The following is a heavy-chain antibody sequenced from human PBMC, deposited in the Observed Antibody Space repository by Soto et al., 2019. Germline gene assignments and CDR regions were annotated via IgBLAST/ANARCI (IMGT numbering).Heavy chain of an antibody. CDR1: GGSFSGYY. Sequence: SETLSLTCAVYGGSFSGYYWSWIRQPPGKGLEWIGEINHSGSTNYNPSLKSRVTISVDTSKNQFSLKLTSVTAADTAVYYCARGGSEGGYPTDRPGDREYYFDYWGQGTLVTVSS. CDR2: INHSGST. CDR3: ARGGSEGGYPTDRPGDREYYFDY. D-gene: IGHD5-12*01. J-gene: IGHJ4*02. V-gene: IGHV4-34*01.